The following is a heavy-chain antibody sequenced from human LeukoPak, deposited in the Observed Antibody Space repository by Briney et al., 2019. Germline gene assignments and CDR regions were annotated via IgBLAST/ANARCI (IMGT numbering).Heavy chain of an antibody. CDR1: GFTFYDYT. CDR2: ISRDGDYT. D-gene: IGHD2-2*01. Sequence: GGSLRLSCAASGFTFYDYTFHWVRQAPGKGLEWVSLISRDGDYTYHADSVKGRFTISRDNRKNTVYLQMSSLRTEDTALYYCTKDRYCTTPSCPLDYWGQGTLVTVSS. J-gene: IGHJ4*02. V-gene: IGHV3-43*01. CDR3: TKDRYCTTPSCPLDY.